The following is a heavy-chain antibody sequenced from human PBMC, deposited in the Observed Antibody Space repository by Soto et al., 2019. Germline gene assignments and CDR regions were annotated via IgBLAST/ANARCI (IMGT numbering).Heavy chain of an antibody. J-gene: IGHJ6*02. CDR2: IYPGDSDT. V-gene: IGHV5-51*01. D-gene: IGHD6-6*01. CDR3: ARLAARSRRYYYYGMDV. Sequence: SCKGSGYSFTSYWIGWVRQMPGKGLEWMGIIYPGDSDTRYSPSFQGQVTISADKSISTAYLQWSSLKASDTAMYYCARLAARSRRYYYYGMDVWGQGTTVTVSS. CDR1: GYSFTSYW.